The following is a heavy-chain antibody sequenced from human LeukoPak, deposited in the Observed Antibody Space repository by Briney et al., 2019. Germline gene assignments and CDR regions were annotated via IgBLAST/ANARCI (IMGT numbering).Heavy chain of an antibody. D-gene: IGHD3-22*01. V-gene: IGHV3-7*03. CDR1: GFTFSSYW. Sequence: GGSLRLSCAASGFTFSSYWMSWVRQAPGKGLEWVANIKQDGSEKYYVDSVKGRFTISRDNAKNSLYLQMNSLRAEDTAVYYCARGGAYYDSSGYYYSSYFDHWGQGTLVTVSS. J-gene: IGHJ4*02. CDR2: IKQDGSEK. CDR3: ARGGAYYDSSGYYYSSYFDH.